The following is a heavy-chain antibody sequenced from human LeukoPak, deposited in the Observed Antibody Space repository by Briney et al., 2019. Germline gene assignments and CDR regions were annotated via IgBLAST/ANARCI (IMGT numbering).Heavy chain of an antibody. CDR1: GFTVSSNY. CDR3: ARESMTTVTTGYFHD. Sequence: GGSLRLSCAASGFTVSSNYLRWVRAPPPKGLAWVSGIYSGGSTFYADSVNGRFTISSDNSKNTLYLQMNSLRAEDTAVYYCARESMTTVTTGYFHDWGQGTLVTVSS. J-gene: IGHJ4*02. V-gene: IGHV3-53*01. CDR2: IYSGGST. D-gene: IGHD4-17*01.